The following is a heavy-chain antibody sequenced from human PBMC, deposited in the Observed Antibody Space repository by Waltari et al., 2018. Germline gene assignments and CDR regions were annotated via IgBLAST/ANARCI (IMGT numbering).Heavy chain of an antibody. CDR3: ARVSWERDGYNRGFDY. J-gene: IGHJ4*02. Sequence: QVQLQESGPGLVKPSQTLSLTCTVSGGSISSGGYYWSWIRQHPGKGLEWIGYIYYSGSTYDNPSLKSRVTISVDTSKNQFSLKLSSVTAADTAVYYCARVSWERDGYNRGFDYWGQGTLVTVSS. CDR2: IYYSGST. V-gene: IGHV4-31*03. CDR1: GGSISSGGYY. D-gene: IGHD5-12*01.